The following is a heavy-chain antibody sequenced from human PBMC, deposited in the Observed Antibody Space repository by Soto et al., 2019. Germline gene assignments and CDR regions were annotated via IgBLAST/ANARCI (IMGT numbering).Heavy chain of an antibody. D-gene: IGHD3-22*01. CDR3: ARTTYYYDSSGYLFDY. CDR2: IDWDDDK. J-gene: IGHJ4*02. V-gene: IGHV2-70*04. CDR1: GFSLSTSGMR. Sequence: SGPTLVNPTQTLTLTCTFSGFSLSTSGMRVSWIRQPPGKALEWLARIDWDDDKFYSTSLKTRLTISKDTSKNQVVLTMTNMDPVDTATYYCARTTYYYDSSGYLFDYWGQGTLVTVSS.